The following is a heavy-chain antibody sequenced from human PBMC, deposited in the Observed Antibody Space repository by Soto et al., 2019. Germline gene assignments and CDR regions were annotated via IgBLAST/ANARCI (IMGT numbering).Heavy chain of an antibody. Sequence: QLQLQESGPGLVKPSETLSLTCTVSGGSISSSSYYWGWIRQPPGKGLEWIGSIYYSGSTYYNPSLKSRVTISVDTSKNQFSLKLSSVTAADTAVYYCASRGLGYSGYDFEPGGNLIDYWGQGTLVTVSS. CDR2: IYYSGST. J-gene: IGHJ4*02. V-gene: IGHV4-39*01. CDR3: ASRGLGYSGYDFEPGGNLIDY. CDR1: GGSISSSSYY. D-gene: IGHD5-12*01.